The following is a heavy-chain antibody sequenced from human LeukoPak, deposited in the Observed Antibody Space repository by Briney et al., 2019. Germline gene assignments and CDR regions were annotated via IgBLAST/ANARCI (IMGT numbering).Heavy chain of an antibody. CDR1: GGSISSGSYY. J-gene: IGHJ4*02. CDR3: ARHDAGTVIRRGFDY. Sequence: SQTLSLTCTVSGGSISSGSYYWSWIRQPAGKGLEWIGRIYSSGSTNYNPSLESRVTISVDTSKNQFSLKLSSVTAADTAVYYCARHDAGTVIRRGFDYWGQGTLVTVSS. V-gene: IGHV4-61*02. CDR2: IYSSGST. D-gene: IGHD2-21*02.